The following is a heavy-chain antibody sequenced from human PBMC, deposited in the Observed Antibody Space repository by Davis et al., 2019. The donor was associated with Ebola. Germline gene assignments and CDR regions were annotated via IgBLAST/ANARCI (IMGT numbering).Heavy chain of an antibody. J-gene: IGHJ6*03. V-gene: IGHV5-51*06. Sequence: GESLNISCKASGYRFTSYWTGLVPQMPGKGLEWMGIIYAGDSNTSYSPSFQGQFTIASDKSINTAYLKWSSLKASDTAVYYCARCRSLGSYYYMDVWGNGTSVTV. D-gene: IGHD3-10*01. CDR2: IYAGDSNT. CDR1: GYRFTSYW. CDR3: ARCRSLGSYYYMDV.